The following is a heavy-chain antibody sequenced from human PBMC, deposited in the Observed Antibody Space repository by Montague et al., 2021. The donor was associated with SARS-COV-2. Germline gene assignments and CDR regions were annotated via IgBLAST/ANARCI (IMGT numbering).Heavy chain of an antibody. J-gene: IGHJ4*02. CDR2: INTGGDTM. CDR3: AAGGSINY. D-gene: IGHD3-10*01. Sequence: RLSWSASGFTFRRYEMHWVRQPPGKGLEWVAYINTGGDTMFYADSVKGRFTISRDDAKNSLFLQINSLRADDTGVYYCAAGGSINYWGQGTLVTVSP. V-gene: IGHV3-48*03. CDR1: GFTFRRYE.